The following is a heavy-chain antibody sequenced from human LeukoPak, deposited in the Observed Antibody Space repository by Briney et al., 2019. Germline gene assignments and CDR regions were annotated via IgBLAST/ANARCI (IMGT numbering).Heavy chain of an antibody. CDR3: ARPQGYSGYLRPPDY. Sequence: GGSLRLFCAASGFTFSSYAMIWVRQAPGKGLECVSGISGSGGTTYYAESVKGRFTISRDNSKNTLYLQKSSLRAEDTAVYYCARPQGYSGYLRPPDYWGQGTLVTVSS. V-gene: IGHV3-23*01. CDR1: GFTFSSYA. J-gene: IGHJ4*02. D-gene: IGHD5-12*01. CDR2: ISGSGGTT.